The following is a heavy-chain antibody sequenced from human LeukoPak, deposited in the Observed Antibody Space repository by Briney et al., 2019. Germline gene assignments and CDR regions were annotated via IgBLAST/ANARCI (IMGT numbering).Heavy chain of an antibody. CDR1: GYTFTSYD. CDR2: MNPNSGNT. CDR3: ARYGIAAAGKGAYDYYYYMDV. V-gene: IGHV1-8*03. J-gene: IGHJ6*03. D-gene: IGHD6-13*01. Sequence: GASVKVSCKASGYTFTSYDIKWVRQATGQGLEWMGWMNPNSGNTGDAQKFQGRVTITMNTSISTAYMELSSLRSEDTAVYYCARYGIAAAGKGAYDYYYYMDVWGQGALVTVSS.